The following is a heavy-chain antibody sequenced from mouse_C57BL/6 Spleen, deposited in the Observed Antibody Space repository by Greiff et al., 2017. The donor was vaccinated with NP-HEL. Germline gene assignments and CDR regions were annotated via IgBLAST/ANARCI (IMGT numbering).Heavy chain of an antibody. CDR1: GYAFTNYL. J-gene: IGHJ4*01. CDR3: ARDYGNFYALDY. D-gene: IGHD2-1*01. V-gene: IGHV1-54*01. Sequence: VQLQQPGAELVRPGTSVKVSCKASGYAFTNYLIEWVKQRPGQGLEWIGAINPGSGGTNYNEKLKGKATLTADKSYSTAYMQLSSLTSEDSAVYFCARDYGNFYALDYWGQGTSVTVSS. CDR2: INPGSGGT.